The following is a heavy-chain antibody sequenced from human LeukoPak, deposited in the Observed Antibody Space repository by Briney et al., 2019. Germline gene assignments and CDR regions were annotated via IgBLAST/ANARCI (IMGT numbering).Heavy chain of an antibody. Sequence: PGGSLRLSCAASGFTFSSYAMHWVRQAPGKGLEWVAVISYDESNKYYADSVKGRFTISRDNSKNTLYLQMNSLRAEDTAVYYCARGGPYYYYGMDVWGKGTTVTVSS. CDR3: ARGGPYYYYGMDV. D-gene: IGHD1-26*01. CDR2: ISYDESNK. CDR1: GFTFSSYA. J-gene: IGHJ6*04. V-gene: IGHV3-30*04.